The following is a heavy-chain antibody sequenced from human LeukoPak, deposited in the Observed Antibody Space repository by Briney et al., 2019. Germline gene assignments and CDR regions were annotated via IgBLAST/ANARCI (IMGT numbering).Heavy chain of an antibody. D-gene: IGHD3-10*01. CDR3: ARDRAIEGFDP. Sequence: PGGSLRLSCAASGFTFSTYSMNWVRQAPGKGLEWVSVIYSGGSTYYADSVKGRFTISRDNSKNTLYLQMNSLRAEDTAVYYCARDRAIEGFDPWGQGTLVTVSS. J-gene: IGHJ5*02. V-gene: IGHV3-66*01. CDR2: IYSGGST. CDR1: GFTFSTYS.